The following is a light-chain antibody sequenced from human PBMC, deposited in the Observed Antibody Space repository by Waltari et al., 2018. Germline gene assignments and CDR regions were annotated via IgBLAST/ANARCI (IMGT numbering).Light chain of an antibody. J-gene: IGLJ3*02. CDR2: DVS. CDR3: CSYAGNYVWV. V-gene: IGLV2-23*02. Sequence: QSALTQPAAVSGSPGQSVTISRTGSSSAIGRYDIVSWYQQHPGNAPNLVISDVSKRPSGVSARFSGSKSGDTASLTISGLQFEDEADYYCCSYAGNYVWVFGGGTRLTVL. CDR1: SSAIGRYDI.